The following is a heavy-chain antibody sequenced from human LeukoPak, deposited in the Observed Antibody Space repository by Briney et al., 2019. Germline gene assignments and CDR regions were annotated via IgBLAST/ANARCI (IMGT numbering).Heavy chain of an antibody. V-gene: IGHV4-39*01. CDR1: GGSISSSSYY. CDR3: ASLSYYYDSSGYIDY. J-gene: IGHJ4*02. D-gene: IGHD3-22*01. CDR2: IYYSGST. Sequence: SETLSLTCTVSGGSISSSSYYWGWIRQPPGKGLEWLGSIYYSGSTYYNPSLKSRVTISVDTSKNQSSLKLSSVTAADTAVYYCASLSYYYDSSGYIDYWGQGALVTVSS.